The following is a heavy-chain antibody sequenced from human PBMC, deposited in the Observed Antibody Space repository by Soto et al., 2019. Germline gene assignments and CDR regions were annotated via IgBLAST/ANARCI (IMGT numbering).Heavy chain of an antibody. Sequence: GGSLRLSCTASGFTFSNYAMSWVRQAPGKGLEWVSTFSSGGGGTYYADSVKGRFTISRDNSKNTLSLQMNSLRAEDTAVYYCTKANRYCSGANCFTFDYWGLETLVTVS. V-gene: IGHV3-23*01. CDR3: TKANRYCSGANCFTFDY. CDR2: FSSGGGGT. J-gene: IGHJ4*02. D-gene: IGHD2-15*01. CDR1: GFTFSNYA.